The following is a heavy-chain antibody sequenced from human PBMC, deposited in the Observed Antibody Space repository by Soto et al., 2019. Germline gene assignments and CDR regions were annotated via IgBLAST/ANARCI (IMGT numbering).Heavy chain of an antibody. CDR2: IYTSGST. J-gene: IGHJ4*02. CDR1: GGSISSYY. CDR3: ARESAKKSPLGYCSGGSCYPTYYFDY. D-gene: IGHD2-15*01. Sequence: SETLSLTCTVSGGSISSYYWSWIRQPAGKGLEWIGRIYTSGSTNYNPSLKSRVTISVDTSKNQFSLKLSSVTAADTAVYYCARESAKKSPLGYCSGGSCYPTYYFDYWGQGTLVTVSS. V-gene: IGHV4-4*07.